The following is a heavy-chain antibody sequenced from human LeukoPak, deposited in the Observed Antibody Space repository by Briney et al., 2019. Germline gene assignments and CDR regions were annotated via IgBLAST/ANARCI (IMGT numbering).Heavy chain of an antibody. V-gene: IGHV4-34*01. CDR1: GGSFSGYY. CDR3: ARGRIQLWSGYYYGMDV. CDR2: INHSGST. Sequence: KPSETLSLTCAVYGGSFSGYYWSWIRQPPGKELEWIGEINHSGSTNYNPSLKSRVTISVDTSKNQFSLKLSSVTAADTAVYYCARGRIQLWSGYYYGMDVWGQGTTVTVSS. D-gene: IGHD5-18*01. J-gene: IGHJ6*02.